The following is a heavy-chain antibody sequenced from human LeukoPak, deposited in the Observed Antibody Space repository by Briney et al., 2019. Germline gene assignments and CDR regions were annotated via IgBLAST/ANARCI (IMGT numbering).Heavy chain of an antibody. Sequence: PGGSLRLSCAASGFTFSSYEMNWVRQAPGKGLEWVSYISSSGSTIYYADSVKGRFTISRDNAKNTVYLQMNSLRAEDTAVYYFAKPGRFAKIIPATLYFFDSWGERTLVTVS. CDR2: ISSSGSTI. V-gene: IGHV3-48*03. CDR3: AKPGRFAKIIPATLYFFDS. J-gene: IGHJ4*02. CDR1: GFTFSSYE. D-gene: IGHD2-2*01.